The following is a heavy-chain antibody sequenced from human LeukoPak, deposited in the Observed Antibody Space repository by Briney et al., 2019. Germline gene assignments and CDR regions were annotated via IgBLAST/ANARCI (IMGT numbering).Heavy chain of an antibody. D-gene: IGHD6-13*01. CDR1: RGSFSGDF. CDR3: ARAAAAGAHYYYYYMDV. J-gene: IGHJ6*03. V-gene: IGHV4-34*12. Sequence: PSETLSLTCAVYRGSFSGDFWRWIRQPPGSGLEWIGEIIHSGSTNHHPSLKSRVTISVDTSKNQFSLKLSSVSAADTAVYYCARAAAAGAHYYYYYMDVWGKGTTVTVSS. CDR2: IIHSGST.